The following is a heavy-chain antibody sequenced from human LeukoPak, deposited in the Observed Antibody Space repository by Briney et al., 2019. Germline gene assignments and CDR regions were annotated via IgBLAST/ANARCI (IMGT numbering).Heavy chain of an antibody. CDR1: GFTFSSYA. D-gene: IGHD3-16*02. CDR2: ISGSGGST. J-gene: IGHJ4*02. Sequence: GGPLRLSCAASGFTFSSYAMSWVRQAPGKGLEWVSAISGSGGSTYYADSVKGRFTISRDNSKNTLYLQMNSLRAEDTAVYYCAKGYDYVWGSYPYFDYWGQGTLVTVSS. CDR3: AKGYDYVWGSYPYFDY. V-gene: IGHV3-23*01.